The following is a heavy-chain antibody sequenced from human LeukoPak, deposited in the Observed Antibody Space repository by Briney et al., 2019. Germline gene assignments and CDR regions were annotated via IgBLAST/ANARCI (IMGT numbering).Heavy chain of an antibody. CDR2: IKQDGSEK. D-gene: IGHD6-25*01. Sequence: PGGSLRLSCAASGFTFSSYAMSWVRQAPGKGLEWVANIKQDGSEKYYVDSVKGRFTISRDNAKNSLYLQMSSLRAEDTAVYYCARDLYSSARLFDYWGQGTLVTVSS. V-gene: IGHV3-7*01. J-gene: IGHJ4*02. CDR3: ARDLYSSARLFDY. CDR1: GFTFSSYA.